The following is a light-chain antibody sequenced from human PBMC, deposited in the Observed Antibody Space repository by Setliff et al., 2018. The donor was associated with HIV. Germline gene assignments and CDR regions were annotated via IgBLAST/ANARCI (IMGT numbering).Light chain of an antibody. CDR3: CSYAGSRTFYV. Sequence: QAVVTQPASVSGSPGQSITFSCTGTSSDVGNYNLVSRYQHHPGKAPKLMLYEVTKRPSGISDRFSGSKSGDTASLTISGLQAEDEADYYCCSYAGSRTFYVFGTGTKVTVL. CDR1: SSDVGNYNL. V-gene: IGLV2-23*02. J-gene: IGLJ1*01. CDR2: EVT.